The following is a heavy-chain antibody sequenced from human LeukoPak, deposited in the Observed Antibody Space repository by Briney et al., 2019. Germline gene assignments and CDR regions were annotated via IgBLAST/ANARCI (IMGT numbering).Heavy chain of an antibody. CDR3: TRGNVVVPAAISFVY. Sequence: ASVKVSCKASGYTFTSYDINWVRQATGQGLEWVGWMNPNSGNTGYAQKFQGRVTITRNTSITTAYMELSSLRSEDTAVYYCTRGNVVVPAAISFVYWGEGTLVTVSS. CDR2: MNPNSGNT. J-gene: IGHJ4*02. V-gene: IGHV1-8*03. D-gene: IGHD2-2*01. CDR1: GYTFTSYD.